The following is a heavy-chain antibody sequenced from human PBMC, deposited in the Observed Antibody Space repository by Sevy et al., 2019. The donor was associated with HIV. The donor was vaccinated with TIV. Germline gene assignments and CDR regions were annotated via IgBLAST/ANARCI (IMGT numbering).Heavy chain of an antibody. CDR3: AKTYADITVNLYYYDS. CDR2: ISGDGGNT. CDR1: GFTFSSYG. D-gene: IGHD1-20*01. J-gene: IGHJ4*02. Sequence: GGSLRLSCAASGFTFSSYGMHWVRQAPGKGLEWVAVISGDGGNTYYAGSVRGRFTISRDNSKNTLYLQLNSLRADDTAFYYCAKTYADITVNLYYYDSWGQGTLVTVSS. V-gene: IGHV3-33*05.